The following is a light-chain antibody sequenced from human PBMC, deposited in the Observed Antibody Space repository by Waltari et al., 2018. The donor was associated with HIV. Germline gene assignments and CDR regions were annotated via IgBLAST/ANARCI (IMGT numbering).Light chain of an antibody. CDR3: QSYDSSLSGSV. CDR1: SHNILGCFD. CDR2: GNS. J-gene: IGLJ3*02. Sequence: SVLTQPPPVSGASGKRATFSCSWGSHNILGCFDVLWYQQLPGTAPKLLIYGNSNRPSGVPDRFSGSKSGTSASLAITGLQAEDEADYYCQSYDSSLSGSVFGGGTKLTVL. V-gene: IGLV1-40*01.